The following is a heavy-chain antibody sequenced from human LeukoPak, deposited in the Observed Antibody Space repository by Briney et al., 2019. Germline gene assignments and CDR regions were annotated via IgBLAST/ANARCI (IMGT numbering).Heavy chain of an antibody. D-gene: IGHD3-3*01. V-gene: IGHV3-7*03. CDR3: ARGVTGYYDFWSGYFYYYYGMDV. Sequence: GGSLRLSCAASGFTFSSYAMSWVRQAPGKGLEWVANIKQDGSEKYYVDSVKGRFTISRDNAKNSLYLQMNSLRAEDTAVYYCARGVTGYYDFWSGYFYYYYGMDVWGQGTTVTVSS. CDR1: GFTFSSYA. J-gene: IGHJ6*02. CDR2: IKQDGSEK.